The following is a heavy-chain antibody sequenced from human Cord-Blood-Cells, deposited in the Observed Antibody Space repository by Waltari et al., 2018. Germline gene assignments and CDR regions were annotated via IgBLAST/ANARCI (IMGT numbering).Heavy chain of an antibody. CDR1: GGSFSGYY. Sequence: QVQLQQWGAGLLKPSETLSPTCAVYGGSFSGYYWSWNRQPAGKGLGWIGEINHSGSTNYNPSLKSRVTISVDTSKNQFSLKLSSVTAADTAVYYCASSGAGNWYFDLWGRGTLVTVSS. D-gene: IGHD7-27*01. CDR3: ASSGAGNWYFDL. CDR2: INHSGST. V-gene: IGHV4-34*01. J-gene: IGHJ2*01.